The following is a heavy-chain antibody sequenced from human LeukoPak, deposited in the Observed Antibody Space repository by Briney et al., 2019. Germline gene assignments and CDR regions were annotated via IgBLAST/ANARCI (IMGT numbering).Heavy chain of an antibody. J-gene: IGHJ6*03. D-gene: IGHD7-27*01. CDR3: ARATGDLYYYYYYYMDV. CDR1: GYTFTSYD. Sequence: ALVKVSCKASGYTFTSYDINWVRQATGQGLEWMGWMNPNSGNTGYAQKFQGRVTMTRNTSISTAYMELSSLRSEDTAVYYCARATGDLYYYYYYYMDVWRKGTTVTVSS. CDR2: MNPNSGNT. V-gene: IGHV1-8*01.